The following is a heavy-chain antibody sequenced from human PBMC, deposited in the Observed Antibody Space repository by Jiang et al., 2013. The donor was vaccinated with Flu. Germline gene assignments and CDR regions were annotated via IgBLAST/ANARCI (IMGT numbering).Heavy chain of an antibody. Sequence: SGAEVKRPGSTVKISCKISGYTFTDYLIHWVRQAPGRGLEWMGRIDPEDAETIYSEKFQGRVTISADTSADTAYMEVNSLRSDDTAVYYCVTDAGYDSGWFVPPFGGLWAHWGQGTQVVVSS. CDR1: GYTFTDYL. CDR3: VTDAGYDSGWFVPPFGGLWAH. D-gene: IGHD6-19*01. V-gene: IGHV1-69-2*01. J-gene: IGHJ4*02. CDR2: IDPEDAET.